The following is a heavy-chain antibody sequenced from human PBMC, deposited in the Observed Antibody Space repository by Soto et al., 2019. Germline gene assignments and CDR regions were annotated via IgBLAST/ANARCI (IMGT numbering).Heavy chain of an antibody. CDR1: GYTFTSYA. J-gene: IGHJ6*02. D-gene: IGHD1-7*01. V-gene: IGHV1-3*01. Sequence: ASVKVSCKASGYTFTSYAMHWVRQAPGQRLEWMGWINAGNGNTKYSQKFQGRVTITRDTSASTAYMELSSLRSEDTAVYYCAINPLETTPSGMDVGGQGNTVTFS. CDR3: AINPLETTPSGMDV. CDR2: INAGNGNT.